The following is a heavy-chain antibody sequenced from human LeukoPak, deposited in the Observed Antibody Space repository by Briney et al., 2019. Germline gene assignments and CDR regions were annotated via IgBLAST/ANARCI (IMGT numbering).Heavy chain of an antibody. CDR1: GGSISSYY. Sequence: SETLSLTCTVSGGSISSYYWSWIRQPPGKGLEWIGYISYSGSTNYNPSLKSRVTISVDTSKNQFSLKLTSVTAADTAVYYCARRSGYYYGVDVWGQGTTVTVSS. CDR2: ISYSGST. V-gene: IGHV4-59*08. CDR3: ARRSGYYYGVDV. D-gene: IGHD3-10*01. J-gene: IGHJ6*02.